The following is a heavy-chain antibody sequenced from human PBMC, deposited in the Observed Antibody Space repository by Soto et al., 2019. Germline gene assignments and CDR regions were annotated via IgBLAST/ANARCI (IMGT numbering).Heavy chain of an antibody. CDR1: GGSVNSGNYY. Sequence: QVQLQQWGAGLLKPSETLSLTCAVYGGSVNSGNYYWSWIRQPPGKGLEWIGEMSHSGGTNFNPSLKSRATISVDTSKNHFSLKMSSVTAADTALYYCARVERGTATTVVDAFDIWGPGTLVTVSS. CDR2: MSHSGGT. D-gene: IGHD1-1*01. CDR3: ARVERGTATTVVDAFDI. V-gene: IGHV4-34*01. J-gene: IGHJ3*02.